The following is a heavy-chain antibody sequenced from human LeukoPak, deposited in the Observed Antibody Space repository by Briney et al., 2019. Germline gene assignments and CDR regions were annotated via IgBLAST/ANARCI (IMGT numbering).Heavy chain of an antibody. Sequence: PGGSLRLSCTASGFTFGDYAMSWVRQAPGKGLEWVGFIRSKAYGGTTEYAAPVKGRFTISRDDSKSIAYLQMNSLKTEDTAVYYCTREEQQQLVIDYWGQGTLVTVSS. V-gene: IGHV3-49*04. CDR2: IRSKAYGGTT. CDR3: TREEQQQLVIDY. CDR1: GFTFGDYA. D-gene: IGHD6-13*01. J-gene: IGHJ4*02.